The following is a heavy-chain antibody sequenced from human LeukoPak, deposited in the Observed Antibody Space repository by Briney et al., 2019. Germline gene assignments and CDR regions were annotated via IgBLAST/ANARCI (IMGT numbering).Heavy chain of an antibody. CDR2: IYTSGST. CDR1: GGSFSGYY. CDR3: ARGPGGATTTFDY. Sequence: NPSETLSLTCAVYGGSFSGYYWSWIRQPAGKGLEWIGRIYTSGSTNYNPSLKSRVTMSVDTSKNQFSLKLSSVTAADTAVYYCARGPGGATTTFDYWGQGTLVTVSS. V-gene: IGHV4-59*10. J-gene: IGHJ4*02. D-gene: IGHD1-26*01.